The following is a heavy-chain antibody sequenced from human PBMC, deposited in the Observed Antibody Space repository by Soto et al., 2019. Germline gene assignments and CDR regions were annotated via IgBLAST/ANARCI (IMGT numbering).Heavy chain of an antibody. V-gene: IGHV4-30-4*01. J-gene: IGHJ4*02. CDR2: IYYSGST. CDR1: SCSISSGDYY. CDR3: ARNTDHYYFDY. Sequence: PSETLSLTCTVSSCSISSGDYYWSWIRQPPGKGLEWIGYIYYSGSTYYNPSLKSRVTISVDTSKNQFSLKLSSVTAADTAVYYCARNTDHYYFDYWGQGTLVTVSS.